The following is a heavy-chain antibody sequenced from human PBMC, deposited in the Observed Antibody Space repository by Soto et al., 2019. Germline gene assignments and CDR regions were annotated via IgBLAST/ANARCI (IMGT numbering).Heavy chain of an antibody. V-gene: IGHV3-23*01. CDR1: GITFRTRA. D-gene: IGHD6-13*01. CDR2: ITGASTMT. J-gene: IGHJ2*01. CDR3: AKDLRGPEAGTWYFDL. Sequence: VQLLESGGDLVRPGGSLRLSCVASGITFRTRAMNWVRQAPGKGLEWVSAITGASTMTYYADSVKGRFTISRDNSNNMLYLQMSGLRADDTAVYYCAKDLRGPEAGTWYFDLWGRGTLVTVSS.